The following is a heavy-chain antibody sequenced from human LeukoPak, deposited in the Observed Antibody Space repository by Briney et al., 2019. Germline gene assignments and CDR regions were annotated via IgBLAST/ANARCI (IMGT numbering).Heavy chain of an antibody. J-gene: IGHJ3*02. Sequence: ASVKVSCRASGYTFTSYDINWVRQATGQGLEWMGWMDPNSGNTGYAQKFQGRVTITRNTSISTAYMELSSLRSEDTAVYYCARNRGDDAFDIWGQGTMVTVSS. CDR2: MDPNSGNT. CDR3: ARNRGDDAFDI. V-gene: IGHV1-8*03. D-gene: IGHD7-27*01. CDR1: GYTFTSYD.